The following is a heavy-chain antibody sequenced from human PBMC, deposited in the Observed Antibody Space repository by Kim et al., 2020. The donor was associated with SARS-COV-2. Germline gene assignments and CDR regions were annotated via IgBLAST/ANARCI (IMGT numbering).Heavy chain of an antibody. CDR3: ARRSPAKGAFDI. J-gene: IGHJ3*02. D-gene: IGHD2-2*01. CDR2: IYYSGST. V-gene: IGHV4-39*01. CDR1: GGSIGRSSYY. Sequence: SETLSLTCTVSGGSIGRSSYYWGWIRQPPGKGLEWIGSIYYSGSTYYNPSLKSRVTISIDTSKNQFSLKLSSVTAADTAVYYCARRSPAKGAFDIWGQGTMVTVSS.